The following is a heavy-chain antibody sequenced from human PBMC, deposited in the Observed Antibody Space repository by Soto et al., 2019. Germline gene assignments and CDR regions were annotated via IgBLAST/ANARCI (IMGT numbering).Heavy chain of an antibody. CDR3: VGGSWFD. D-gene: IGHD2-15*01. CDR1: GYSFEDYS. V-gene: IGHV3-9*01. Sequence: EVQLVESGGDMVQPGRSLKLSCVGSGYSFEDYSMHWVRQAPGKGLEWVSGISWNGNFTGYADSVKGRFTISRDNAKHSLFLQMRSLSLEDPALYSCVGGSWFDWGQGTLVTVSS. CDR2: ISWNGNFT. J-gene: IGHJ4*02.